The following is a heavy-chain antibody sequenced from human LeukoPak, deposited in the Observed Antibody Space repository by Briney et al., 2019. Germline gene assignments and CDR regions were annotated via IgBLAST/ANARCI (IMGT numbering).Heavy chain of an antibody. J-gene: IGHJ3*02. D-gene: IGHD4-11*01. V-gene: IGHV1-18*01. Sequence: GASVKVSCKASGYTFTSYGISWVRQAPGQGLEWMGWISGYNGNTNYAQKLQGRVTMTTDTSTSTAYMELRSLRSDDTAVYYCARDSHDSSNYADAFDIWGQGTMVTVSS. CDR3: ARDSHDSSNYADAFDI. CDR2: ISGYNGNT. CDR1: GYTFTSYG.